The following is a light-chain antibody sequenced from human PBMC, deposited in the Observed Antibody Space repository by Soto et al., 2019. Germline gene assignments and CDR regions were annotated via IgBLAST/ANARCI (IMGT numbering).Light chain of an antibody. V-gene: IGKV3-20*01. Sequence: EIVLTQSPATLSFSPGERATLSSTASQSVSSSYLAWYQQKPGQAPRLLIYGASSRDTGIPARFSGSGSGTDFTLTISRLEPEDFAVYYCQQFSSSPLTFGGGTKVDIK. CDR1: QSVSSSY. CDR2: GAS. CDR3: QQFSSSPLT. J-gene: IGKJ4*01.